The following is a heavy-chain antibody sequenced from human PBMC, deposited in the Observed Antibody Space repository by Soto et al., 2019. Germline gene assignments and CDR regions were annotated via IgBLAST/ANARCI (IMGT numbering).Heavy chain of an antibody. V-gene: IGHV3-23*01. CDR1: GFTFSSYA. D-gene: IGHD6-19*01. CDR2: ISGSGSST. Sequence: VQLLESGGDLVQPGGSLRLSCVASGFTFSSYAMNWVRQAPGKGLEWVSTISGSGSSTSYADSVKGRFSISRDNPKTTLFLQMNSLRAEDTAAYYCAKGTEAVAGNYFDLWGRGTLVTVSS. CDR3: AKGTEAVAGNYFDL. J-gene: IGHJ2*01.